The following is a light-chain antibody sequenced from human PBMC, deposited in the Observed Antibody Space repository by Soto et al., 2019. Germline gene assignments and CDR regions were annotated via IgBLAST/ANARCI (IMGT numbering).Light chain of an antibody. CDR1: QSISSY. CDR3: QQSYSTPWT. J-gene: IGKJ2*01. Sequence: DIPMTQSPSSQSASVGDRVTITCRASQSISSYLNWYQQKPGKAPKLLIYAASSLQSGVPSRFSGSGSGTDFTLTISSLQPEDFATYYCQQSYSTPWTFGQGTKLEIK. V-gene: IGKV1-39*01. CDR2: AAS.